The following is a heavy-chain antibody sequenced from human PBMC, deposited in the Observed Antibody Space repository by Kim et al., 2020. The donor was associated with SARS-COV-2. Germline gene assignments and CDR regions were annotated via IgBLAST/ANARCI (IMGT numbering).Heavy chain of an antibody. J-gene: IGHJ6*02. CDR1: GGSISSYY. CDR3: VRGNSSFYYYYGRDV. CDR2: IYYSGST. V-gene: IGHV4-59*01. D-gene: IGHD6-13*01. Sequence: SETLSLTCTVSGGSISSYYWSWIRQPPGKGLEWIGYIYYSGSTNYNPSLKSRVTISVDTSKNQFSLKLSSVTAADTAVYYFVRGNSSFYYYYGRDVWGQG.